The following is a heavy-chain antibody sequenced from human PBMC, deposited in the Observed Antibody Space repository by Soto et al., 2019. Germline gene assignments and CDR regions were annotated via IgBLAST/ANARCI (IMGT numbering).Heavy chain of an antibody. CDR3: ARGRRIPHLLKGPRTNWFDP. D-gene: IGHD1-1*01. Sequence: PSQTLSLTCAISGDSVSNNYAAWNWIRQSPSRGLEWLGRTYYRSKWYTEYALSVKSRITINPDTSKNQVSLQLNSVTPEDTAVYYCARGRRIPHLLKGPRTNWFDPWGQGTLVTVSS. J-gene: IGHJ5*02. CDR2: TYYRSKWYT. V-gene: IGHV6-1*01. CDR1: GDSVSNNYAA.